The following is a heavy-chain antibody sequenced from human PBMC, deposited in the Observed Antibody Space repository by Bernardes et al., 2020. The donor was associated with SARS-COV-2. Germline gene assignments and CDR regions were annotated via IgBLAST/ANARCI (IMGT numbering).Heavy chain of an antibody. J-gene: IGHJ4*02. Sequence: GESLKISCEGSGYMFTNYWIAWVRQMPGKGLEWMLIIYPGYSDTRYNPSFQGQFTISSDKSISTAYLQCSSLKASDTAIYYCARLYYYDSSGYLRPGYFDYWGQGSLVTVSS. D-gene: IGHD3-22*01. CDR3: ARLYYYDSSGYLRPGYFDY. V-gene: IGHV5-51*01. CDR1: GYMFTNYW. CDR2: IYPGYSDT.